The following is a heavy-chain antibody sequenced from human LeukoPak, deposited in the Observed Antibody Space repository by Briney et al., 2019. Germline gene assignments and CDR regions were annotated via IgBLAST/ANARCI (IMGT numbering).Heavy chain of an antibody. CDR2: ISGSGGST. D-gene: IGHD3-22*01. CDR1: GFTFSSYA. J-gene: IGHJ4*02. V-gene: IGHV3-23*01. Sequence: GGSLRLSCAASGFTFSSYAMSWVRQAPGKGLEWVSAISGSGGSTYYADSVKGRFTISRDNSKNTLYLQMNSLRAEDTAVYYCAKDRYQNYYDSSGYYSGHWGQGTLVTVPS. CDR3: AKDRYQNYYDSSGYYSGH.